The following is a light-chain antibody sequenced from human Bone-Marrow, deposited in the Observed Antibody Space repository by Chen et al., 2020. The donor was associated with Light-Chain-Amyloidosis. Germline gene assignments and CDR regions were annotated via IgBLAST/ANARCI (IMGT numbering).Light chain of an antibody. Sequence: QSVLTQPPSASGTPGQRVTISCSGSSSNIGSNTGNWYQQLPGTAPKLLMYSDNQRPSGVPHRCSGSKSGTSASLAISGLQSEDEADYYCAAWDDSLNVYVFGTGTKVTVL. CDR1: SSNIGSNT. CDR3: AAWDDSLNVYV. V-gene: IGLV1-44*01. J-gene: IGLJ1*01. CDR2: SDN.